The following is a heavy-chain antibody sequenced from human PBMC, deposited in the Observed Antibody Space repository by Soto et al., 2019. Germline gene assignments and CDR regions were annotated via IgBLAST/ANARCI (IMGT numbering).Heavy chain of an antibody. D-gene: IGHD2-15*01. CDR2: ISAYNGNT. CDR3: ARDRGRYCSGGSCPPLPGTLANWFDP. V-gene: IGHV1-18*01. Sequence: GASVKVSCKASGYTFTSYGISWVRQAPGQGLEWMGWISAYNGNTNYAQKLQGRVTMTTDTSTSTAYMELRSLRSDDTAVYYCARDRGRYCSGGSCPPLPGTLANWFDPWGQGTLVTVSS. J-gene: IGHJ5*02. CDR1: GYTFTSYG.